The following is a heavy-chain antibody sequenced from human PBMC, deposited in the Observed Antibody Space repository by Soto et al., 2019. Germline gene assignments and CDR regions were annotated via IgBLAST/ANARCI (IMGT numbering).Heavy chain of an antibody. J-gene: IGHJ5*02. CDR1: GVTLSDYP. Sequence: QVQLVQSGAEVKKPGSSVKVSCKASGVTLSDYPINWVRQAPGQGLEWMGALLPSFGTTIYAQKFQGRLTITADESTNTADMELSDRRPEDTAIFDCARGECGYATCNKWIRKGLEPWGQGTQVTVSA. D-gene: IGHD3-16*01. CDR2: LLPSFGTT. CDR3: ARGECGYATCNKWIRKGLEP. V-gene: IGHV1-69*01.